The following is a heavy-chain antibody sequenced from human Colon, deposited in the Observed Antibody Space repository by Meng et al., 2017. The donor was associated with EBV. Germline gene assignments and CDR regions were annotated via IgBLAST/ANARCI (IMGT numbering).Heavy chain of an antibody. V-gene: IGHV4-30-4*01. J-gene: IGHJ4*02. CDR2: IYYTGST. Sequence: QVRLQVSGPGXVKPSXXXSLTCTVSGGSINSGDYYWSWIRQPPGKGLEWIGYIYYTGSTYYNPSLKSRVTISMDTSKNQFSLRLSSVTAADTAVYYCARNYYFDYWGQGTLVTVSS. CDR3: ARNYYFDY. CDR1: GGSINSGDYY.